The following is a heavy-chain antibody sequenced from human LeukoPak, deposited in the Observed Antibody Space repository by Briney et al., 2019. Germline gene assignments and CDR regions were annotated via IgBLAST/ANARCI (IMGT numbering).Heavy chain of an antibody. Sequence: SETLSLTCTVSGGSISSSSYYWGWIRQPPGKGLEWIGSIYYSGSTYYNPSLKSRVTISVDTSKNQFSLKLSSVTAADTAVYYCARVPFDSYGPDAFDIWGQGTMVTVSS. D-gene: IGHD5-18*01. CDR3: ARVPFDSYGPDAFDI. J-gene: IGHJ3*02. V-gene: IGHV4-39*07. CDR2: IYYSGST. CDR1: GGSISSSSYY.